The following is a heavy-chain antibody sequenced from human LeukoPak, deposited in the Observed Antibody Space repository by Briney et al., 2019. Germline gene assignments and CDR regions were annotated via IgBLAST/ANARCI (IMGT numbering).Heavy chain of an antibody. V-gene: IGHV4-39*07. CDR2: IYYSRST. Sequence: SETLSLTCTVSGGSISSSSYYWGWIRQPPVKGLEWIGSIYYSRSTYYNPSLKSRVTISVDTSKNQFSLKLSSVTAADTAVYYCARGRYYFDYWGQGTLVTVSS. J-gene: IGHJ4*02. CDR3: ARGRYYFDY. CDR1: GGSISSSSYY.